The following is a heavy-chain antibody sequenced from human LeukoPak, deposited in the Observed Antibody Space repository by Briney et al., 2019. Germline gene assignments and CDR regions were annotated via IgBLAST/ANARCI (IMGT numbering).Heavy chain of an antibody. Sequence: SGPTLVKPTQTLTLTCTFSGFSLTTSGVGVGWIRQPPGKALEWLALIYWDDDKRYSPSPKSRLTVTKDTSKRQVVLTMTNMDPVDTATYYCAHTSYYYGSGSYRRFDPWGQGTLVTVSS. CDR3: AHTSYYYGSGSYRRFDP. V-gene: IGHV2-5*02. CDR2: IYWDDDK. J-gene: IGHJ5*02. D-gene: IGHD3-10*01. CDR1: GFSLTTSGVG.